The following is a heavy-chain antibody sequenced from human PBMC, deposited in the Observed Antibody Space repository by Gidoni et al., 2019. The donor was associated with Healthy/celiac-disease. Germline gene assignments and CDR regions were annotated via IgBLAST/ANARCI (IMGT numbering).Heavy chain of an antibody. V-gene: IGHV3-48*03. D-gene: IGHD1-26*01. J-gene: IGHJ4*02. CDR1: GFTFSSYE. Sequence: EVQLVESGGGLVQPGGSLRLSCAASGFTFSSYEMNWVRQAPGKGLECVSYISSSGSTIYYADSVKCRFTISRDNAKNSLYLQMNSLRAEDTAVYYCATSGSYRDYWGQGTLVTVSS. CDR2: ISSSGSTI. CDR3: ATSGSYRDY.